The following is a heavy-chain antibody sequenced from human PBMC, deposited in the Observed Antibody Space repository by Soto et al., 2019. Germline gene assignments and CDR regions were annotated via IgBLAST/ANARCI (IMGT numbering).Heavy chain of an antibody. J-gene: IGHJ6*02. V-gene: IGHV4-59*01. CDR1: GGSISSYY. CDR3: ASYSYYYYGMDV. D-gene: IGHD2-15*01. Sequence: QVQLQESGPGLVKPSETLSLTCTVSGGSISSYYWSWIRQPPGKGLEWIGYIYYSGSTNYNPSLKSRVTISVDTSKNQFSLKLSSMTAADTAVYYCASYSYYYYGMDVWGQGTTVTVSS. CDR2: IYYSGST.